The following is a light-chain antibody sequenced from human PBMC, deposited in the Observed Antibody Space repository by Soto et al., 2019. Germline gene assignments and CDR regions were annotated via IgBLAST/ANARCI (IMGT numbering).Light chain of an antibody. CDR2: GAS. CDR1: QTVGGRY. Sequence: EIVLTQSAAPLSLSLGERATLSCRASQTVGGRYLAWFQQKPGQTPRLLIYGASTRAAGVPDRFSGSGSGTDFSLTINRLEPEDFAVYYCLQYVSSPWTFGQGTKVEV. J-gene: IGKJ1*01. CDR3: LQYVSSPWT. V-gene: IGKV3-20*01.